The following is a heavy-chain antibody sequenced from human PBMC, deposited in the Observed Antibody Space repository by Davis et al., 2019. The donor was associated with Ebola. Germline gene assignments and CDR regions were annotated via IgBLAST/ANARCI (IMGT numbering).Heavy chain of an antibody. CDR3: ARLDYSGHYFDY. J-gene: IGHJ4*02. V-gene: IGHV1-3*01. CDR1: GYTFTNYY. Sequence: ASVKVSCKASGYTFTNYYMHWVRQAPGQGLEWMGWINPGNHETMYSERFQGRVTISSDTSATTIDVGLNSLTSEDTAVYFCARLDYSGHYFDYWGQGTLVTVSS. CDR2: INPGNHET. D-gene: IGHD4-11*01.